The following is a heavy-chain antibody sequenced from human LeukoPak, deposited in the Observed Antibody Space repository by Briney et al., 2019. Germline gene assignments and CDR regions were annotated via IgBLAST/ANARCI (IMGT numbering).Heavy chain of an antibody. CDR2: IVVGSGNT. CDR3: AADSAPDSSGHYYDAFDM. CDR1: GFTFTSSA. Sequence: SGKVCCKASGFTFTSSAMQWVRQARGQRLEWIGWIVVGSGNTDCAQKFQERVTITRDLSTNTAYMELSSLRSEDTAVYYCAADSAPDSSGHYYDAFDMWGLGTMVTVSA. V-gene: IGHV1-58*02. D-gene: IGHD3-22*01. J-gene: IGHJ3*02.